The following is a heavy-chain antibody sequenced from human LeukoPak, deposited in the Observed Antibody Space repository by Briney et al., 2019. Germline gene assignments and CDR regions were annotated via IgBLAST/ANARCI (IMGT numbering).Heavy chain of an antibody. J-gene: IGHJ6*02. CDR3: ARDLVVVVPAAPPYYYGMDV. CDR1: GGSISSYY. V-gene: IGHV4-59*01. Sequence: SETLSLTCTVSGGSISSYYWSWIRQPPGKGLEWNGYIYYSGSTNYNPSLKSRVPISVDTSKNQFSLKLSSVTAADTAVYYCARDLVVVVPAAPPYYYGMDVWGQGTTVTVSS. CDR2: IYYSGST. D-gene: IGHD2-2*01.